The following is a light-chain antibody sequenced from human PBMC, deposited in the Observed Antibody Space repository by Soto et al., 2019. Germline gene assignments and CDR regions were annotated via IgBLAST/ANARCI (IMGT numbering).Light chain of an antibody. V-gene: IGLV2-14*01. CDR1: SSDAGGYNY. CDR3: SSYTSSSTLYV. CDR2: DVS. J-gene: IGLJ1*01. Sequence: QSALTQPASVSGSPGQSIAISCTGTSSDAGGYNYVSWYERHPDKAPQLMIYDVSNRPSGVSNRFSGSKSGNTAYLTISGLRAEDEADYYCSSYTSSSTLYVFGTGSKLTVL.